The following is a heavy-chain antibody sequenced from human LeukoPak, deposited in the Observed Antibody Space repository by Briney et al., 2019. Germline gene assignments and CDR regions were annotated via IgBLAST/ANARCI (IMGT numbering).Heavy chain of an antibody. CDR2: IYHSGST. Sequence: SQTLSLTCAVSGGSTSSGGYSCSWIRQPPGKGLECIGYIYHSGSTYYNPSLKSRVTISVDRSKNQFSLKLSSVTAADTAVYYCASLDYGDYEGLFDYWGQGTLVTVSS. CDR1: GGSTSSGGYS. J-gene: IGHJ4*02. V-gene: IGHV4-30-2*01. CDR3: ASLDYGDYEGLFDY. D-gene: IGHD4-17*01.